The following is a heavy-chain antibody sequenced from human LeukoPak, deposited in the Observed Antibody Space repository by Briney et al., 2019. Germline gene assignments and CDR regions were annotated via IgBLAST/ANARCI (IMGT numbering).Heavy chain of an antibody. CDR1: GGSISTNIYF. D-gene: IGHD6-19*01. V-gene: IGHV4-39*01. J-gene: IGHJ4*02. CDR3: ARVSGIAVADY. CDR2: IHYSGST. Sequence: TSETLSLTCTVSGGSISTNIYFWDWIRQPPGKGLEWIGSIHYSGSTYYNPSLKSRVTISVDTSKNQFSLRLSSVTAADTAVYYCARVSGIAVADYWGQGTLVTVSS.